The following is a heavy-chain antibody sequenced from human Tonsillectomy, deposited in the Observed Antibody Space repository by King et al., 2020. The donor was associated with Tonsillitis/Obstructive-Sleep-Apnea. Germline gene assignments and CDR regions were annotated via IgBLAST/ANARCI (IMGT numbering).Heavy chain of an antibody. CDR3: SGQEWFSLDY. J-gene: IGHJ4*02. Sequence: QLVQSGAEVKKPGASVKVSCKASGFTLTSYYMHWVRQAPGQGLEWMGIINPSGGSTSYAQKFQGRVTMTRETSTSTVYMELSSLRFEETAVYYCSGQEWFSLDYWGQGTLVTVSS. V-gene: IGHV1-46*01. CDR1: GFTLTSYY. D-gene: IGHD3-3*01. CDR2: INPSGGST.